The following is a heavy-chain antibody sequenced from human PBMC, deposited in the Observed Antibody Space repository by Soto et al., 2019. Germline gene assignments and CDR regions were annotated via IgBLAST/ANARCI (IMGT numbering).Heavy chain of an antibody. CDR1: GGSISSSYW. CDR2: IYHSGST. D-gene: IGHD6-13*01. V-gene: IGHV4-4*02. Sequence: QVQLQESGPGLLKPSGTLSLTCAVSGGSISSSYWWSWVRQPPGKGLEWIGEIYHSGSTNYNPSLKSRVTISVDRSQNQFSLKLTSVTAADTAVYYCARQEQQLVLYYYYGMDVWGQGTTVTVSS. CDR3: ARQEQQLVLYYYYGMDV. J-gene: IGHJ6*02.